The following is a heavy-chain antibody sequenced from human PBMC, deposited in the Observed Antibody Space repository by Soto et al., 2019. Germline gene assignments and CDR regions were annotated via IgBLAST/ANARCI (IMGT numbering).Heavy chain of an antibody. D-gene: IGHD2-2*02. V-gene: IGHV3-21*01. J-gene: IGHJ5*02. Sequence: PGGSLRLSCAASGFTFSSYSMSWVRQAPGKGLEWVSSISSSSSYIYYADSVKGRFTISRDNAKNSLYLQMNSLRAEDTAVYYCARDLLGYCSSTSCYTGPWGQGTLVTVSS. CDR2: ISSSSSYI. CDR3: ARDLLGYCSSTSCYTGP. CDR1: GFTFSSYS.